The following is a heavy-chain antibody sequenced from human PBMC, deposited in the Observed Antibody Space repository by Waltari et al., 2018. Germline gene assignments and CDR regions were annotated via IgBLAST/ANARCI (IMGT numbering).Heavy chain of an antibody. V-gene: IGHV2-5*02. Sequence: QITLKESGPTLVKPTQTLTLTCTFSGFSPSTRGVGVGWIRQPPGKALEWLALIYWDDDKRYSPSLKSRLTITKDTSKNQVVLTMTNMDPVDTATYYCAHSVDYGDYYWYFDLWGRGTLVTVSS. J-gene: IGHJ2*01. D-gene: IGHD4-17*01. CDR1: GFSPSTRGVG. CDR3: AHSVDYGDYYWYFDL. CDR2: IYWDDDK.